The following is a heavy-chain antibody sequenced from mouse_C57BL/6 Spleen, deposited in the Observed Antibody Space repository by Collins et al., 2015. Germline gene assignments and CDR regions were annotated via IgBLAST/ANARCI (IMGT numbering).Heavy chain of an antibody. J-gene: IGHJ4*01. CDR2: INPSNGGT. V-gene: IGHV1-53*01. Sequence: QVQLQQPGTELVKPGASVKLSCKASGYTFTSYWMHWVKQRPGQGLEWIGNINPSNGGTNYNEKFKSKATLTVDKSSSTAYMQLSSLTSEDSAVYYCARGALRYYYGREAMDYWGQGTSVTVSS. CDR1: GYTFTSYW. D-gene: IGHD1-1*01. CDR3: ARGALRYYYGREAMDY.